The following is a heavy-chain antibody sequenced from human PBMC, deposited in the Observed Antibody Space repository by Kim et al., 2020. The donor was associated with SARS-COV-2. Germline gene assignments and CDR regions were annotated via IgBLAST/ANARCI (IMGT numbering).Heavy chain of an antibody. J-gene: IGHJ5*02. Sequence: SETLSLTCAVYGGSFSGYYWSWIRQPPGKGLEWIGEINHSGSTNYNPSLKSRVTISVDTSKNQFSLKLSSVTAADTAVYYCARGLVLMVYAIRRSWFDPWGQGTLVTVSS. CDR2: INHSGST. V-gene: IGHV4-34*01. CDR3: ARGLVLMVYAIRRSWFDP. D-gene: IGHD2-8*01. CDR1: GGSFSGYY.